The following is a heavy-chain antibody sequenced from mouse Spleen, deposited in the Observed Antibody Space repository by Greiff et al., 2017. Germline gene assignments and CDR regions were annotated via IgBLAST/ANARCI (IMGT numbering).Heavy chain of an antibody. V-gene: IGHV1-22*01. J-gene: IGHJ3*01. CDR1: GYTFTDYN. Sequence: EVQLQQSGPELVKPGASVKMSCKASGYTFTDYNMHWVKQSHGKSLEWIGYINPNNGGTSYNQKFKGKATLTVNKSSSTAYMELRSLTSEDSAVYYCARGDYYGSSYRFAYWGQGTLVTVSA. CDR2: INPNNGGT. D-gene: IGHD1-1*01. CDR3: ARGDYYGSSYRFAY.